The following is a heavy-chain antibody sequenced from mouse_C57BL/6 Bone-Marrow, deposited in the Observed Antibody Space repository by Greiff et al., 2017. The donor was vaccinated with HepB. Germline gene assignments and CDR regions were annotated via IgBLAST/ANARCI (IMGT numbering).Heavy chain of an antibody. CDR1: GYSITSGYY. CDR2: ISYDGSN. D-gene: IGHD1-1*01. J-gene: IGHJ1*03. V-gene: IGHV3-6*01. CDR3: ARRRIYYYGNWYFDV. Sequence: VQLQQSGPGLVKPSQSLSLTCSVTGYSITSGYYWNWIRQFPGNKLEWMGYISYDGSNNYNPSLKNRISITRDTSKNQFFLKLNSVTTEDTATYYCARRRIYYYGNWYFDVWGTGTTVTVSS.